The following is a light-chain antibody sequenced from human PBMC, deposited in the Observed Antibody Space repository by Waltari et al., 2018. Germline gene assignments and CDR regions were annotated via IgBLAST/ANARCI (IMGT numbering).Light chain of an antibody. CDR2: DVN. Sequence: QSALTHPASVSGSPGQSLTISCPGTRSDIGDYNFFSCYQKHPGKAPKVMVYDVNNRPSGFSSRFSGSKSGNTDSLTISGLHAEDEADYYCSSYTTGSTRYVFGSGTKVTVL. CDR1: RSDIGDYNF. V-gene: IGLV2-14*03. J-gene: IGLJ1*01. CDR3: SSYTTGSTRYV.